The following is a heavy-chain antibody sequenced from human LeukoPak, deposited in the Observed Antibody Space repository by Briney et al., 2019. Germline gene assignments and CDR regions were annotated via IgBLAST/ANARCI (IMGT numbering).Heavy chain of an antibody. D-gene: IGHD3-22*01. Sequence: GGSLRLSCAASGFTFSSYGMHWVRQAPGKGLEWVAVISYDGSNKYYADSVKGRFTISRDNSKNTLYLQMNSLRAEDTAVYYCAKDHVYDSSGYLGYWGQGTLVTVSS. CDR2: ISYDGSNK. V-gene: IGHV3-30*18. CDR3: AKDHVYDSSGYLGY. CDR1: GFTFSSYG. J-gene: IGHJ4*02.